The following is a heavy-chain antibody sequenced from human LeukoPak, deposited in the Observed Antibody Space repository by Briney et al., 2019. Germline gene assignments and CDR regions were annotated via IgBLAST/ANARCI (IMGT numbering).Heavy chain of an antibody. D-gene: IGHD6-13*01. CDR2: IYPGDSRT. J-gene: IGHJ5*02. CDR3: ACRDFSSTWSGS. Sequence: GESLKISCQGFGYSFTNYWIAWVRQMPGKGLDWMGVIYPGDSRTRYNPSFQGEVTISADKSISTAYLQWSSLKASDTAVYYCACRDFSSTWSGSWGQGTLVTVSS. CDR1: GYSFTNYW. V-gene: IGHV5-51*01.